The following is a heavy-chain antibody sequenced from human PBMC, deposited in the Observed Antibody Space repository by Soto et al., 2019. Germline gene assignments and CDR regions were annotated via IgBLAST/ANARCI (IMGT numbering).Heavy chain of an antibody. D-gene: IGHD1-1*01. CDR1: GYSISSGYY. V-gene: IGHV4-38-2*01. J-gene: IGHJ6*02. Sequence: PSETLSLTCAVSGYSISSGYYWGWIRQPPGKGLEWIGSIYHGGSTSYNPSLKSRVTISVDTSKNQFSLKLSSVAAADTAVYYCARVLQSYYYYGMDVWGQGTTVT. CDR3: ARVLQSYYYYGMDV. CDR2: IYHGGST.